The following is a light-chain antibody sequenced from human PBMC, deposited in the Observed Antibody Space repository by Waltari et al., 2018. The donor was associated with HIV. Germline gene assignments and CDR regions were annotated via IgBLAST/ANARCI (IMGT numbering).Light chain of an antibody. CDR1: GSTIGPHT. CDR2: MND. V-gene: IGLV1-44*01. Sequence: QSVVPQPPSARGTPRQSVTISCSGSGSTIGPHTVNCYQHFPGTAPKLLIYMNDQRPSGVPGRFSGSQSGTSASLAISGLQYDDEADYYCAVWDDSLGGAVFGGGTKLTVL. J-gene: IGLJ2*01. CDR3: AVWDDSLGGAV.